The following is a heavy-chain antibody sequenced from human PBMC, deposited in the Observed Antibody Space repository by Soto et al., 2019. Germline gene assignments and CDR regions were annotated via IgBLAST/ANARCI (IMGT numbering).Heavy chain of an antibody. J-gene: IGHJ2*01. CDR3: ARGRAVTRPVFARYWYFDL. Sequence: QVQLQQWGAGLLKPSETLSLTCAVYGGSFSGYYWSWIRQPPGKGLEWIGEINHSGSTNYNPSLKSRVTISVDTSKNHFSLKLSSVTAADTAVYYCARGRAVTRPVFARYWYFDLWGRGTLVTVSS. CDR1: GGSFSGYY. CDR2: INHSGST. D-gene: IGHD4-17*01. V-gene: IGHV4-34*01.